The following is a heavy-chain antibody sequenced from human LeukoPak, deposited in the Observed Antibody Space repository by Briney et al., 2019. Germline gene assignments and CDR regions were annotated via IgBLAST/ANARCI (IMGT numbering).Heavy chain of an antibody. CDR3: ARTYGSGSFDY. V-gene: IGHV3-7*05. Sequence: PGGSLRLSCAASGFPFRSYWMSWVRQAPGRGLERVANIKEDGSETFYVDSVKGRFTISRDTAKNSLFLQMNSLRADDTAVYYCARTYGSGSFDYWGQGALVTVYS. D-gene: IGHD3-10*01. J-gene: IGHJ4*02. CDR2: IKEDGSET. CDR1: GFPFRSYW.